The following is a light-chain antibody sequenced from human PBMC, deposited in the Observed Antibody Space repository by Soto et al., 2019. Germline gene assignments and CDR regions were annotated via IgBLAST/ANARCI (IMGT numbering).Light chain of an antibody. Sequence: IVLTQSPGTLSLSPCERATVSCRASQSVSSTYLAWYQQRPGQAPRLLIYGASSRATGIPARFSGSGSGTDFTLTISSLEPEDFAVYYCQQRSNWPRGTFGQGTKVDIK. J-gene: IGKJ1*01. CDR2: GAS. CDR1: QSVSSTY. CDR3: QQRSNWPRGT. V-gene: IGKV3D-20*02.